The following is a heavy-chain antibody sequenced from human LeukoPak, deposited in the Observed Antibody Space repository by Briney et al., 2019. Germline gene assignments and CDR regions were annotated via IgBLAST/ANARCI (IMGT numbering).Heavy chain of an antibody. J-gene: IGHJ5*02. V-gene: IGHV3-48*04. D-gene: IGHD7-27*01. CDR1: GFTFSSYS. CDR3: ASIAGVGWFDP. CDR2: ISSSSSTI. Sequence: GGSLRLSCAASGFTFSSYSMNWVRQAPGKGLEWVSYISSSSSTIYYADSVKGRFTISRDNAKNSLYLQMNSLRAEDTAVYYCASIAGVGWFDPWGQGTLVTVSS.